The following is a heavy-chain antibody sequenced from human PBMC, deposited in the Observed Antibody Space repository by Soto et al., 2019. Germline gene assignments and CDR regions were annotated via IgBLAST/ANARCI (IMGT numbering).Heavy chain of an antibody. Sequence: QVQLVESGGGVVEPGRSLRLSCAASGFTFSSYGMHWVRQAPGKGLEWVAVIWYDGSNKYYADSVKGRFTISRDNSKNTLYLQMNSLRAEDTAVYYCARDWPAAAGRSPYYYYYMDVWGKGTTVTVSS. CDR3: ARDWPAAAGRSPYYYYYMDV. D-gene: IGHD6-13*01. CDR2: IWYDGSNK. CDR1: GFTFSSYG. V-gene: IGHV3-33*01. J-gene: IGHJ6*03.